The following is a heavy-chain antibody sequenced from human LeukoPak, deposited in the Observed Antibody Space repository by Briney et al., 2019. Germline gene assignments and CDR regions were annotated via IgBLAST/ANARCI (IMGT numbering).Heavy chain of an antibody. CDR1: GGSISSYY. Sequence: SSETLSLTCTVSGGSISSYYWSWIRQPPGKGLEWIGYIYYSGSTNYNPSLKSRVTISVDTSKNQFSLKLSSVTAADTAVYYCARQGGGFWYFDLWGPGTLVTVSS. CDR3: ARQGGGFWYFDL. CDR2: IYYSGST. V-gene: IGHV4-59*08. D-gene: IGHD6-25*01. J-gene: IGHJ2*01.